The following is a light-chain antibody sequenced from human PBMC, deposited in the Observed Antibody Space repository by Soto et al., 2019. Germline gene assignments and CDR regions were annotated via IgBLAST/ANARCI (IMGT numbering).Light chain of an antibody. CDR3: SSYTSSITLV. CDR1: SSDVGGYNY. CDR2: DVS. Sequence: QSALTQPASVSGSPGQSIAISCTGTSSDVGGYNYVSWYQQHPGKTPNLMIYDVSNRPSGVSNRSSGSKSGNTASLTISGLQAEDEADYYCSSYTSSITLVFGGGTKLTVL. J-gene: IGLJ3*02. V-gene: IGLV2-14*01.